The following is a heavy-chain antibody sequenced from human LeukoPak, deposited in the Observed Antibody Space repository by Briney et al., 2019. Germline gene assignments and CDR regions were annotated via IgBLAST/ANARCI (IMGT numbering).Heavy chain of an antibody. CDR2: ISSSSSYI. CDR3: ARGARGSGTASDY. D-gene: IGHD3-10*01. V-gene: IGHV3-21*01. CDR1: GFTFSSYS. Sequence: PGGSLRLSCAASGFTFSSYSMKWVRQAPGKGLEWVSSISSSSSYIYYADSVKGRFTISRDNAKNSLYLQMNSLRAEDTAVYYCARGARGSGTASDYWGQGTLVTVSS. J-gene: IGHJ4*02.